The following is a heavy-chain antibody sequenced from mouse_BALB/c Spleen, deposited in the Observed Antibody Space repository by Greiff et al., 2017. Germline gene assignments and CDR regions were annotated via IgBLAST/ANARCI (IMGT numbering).Heavy chain of an antibody. Sequence: EVQLVESGGGLVKPGGSLKLSCAASGFTFSDYYMYWVRQTPEKRLEWVATISDGGSYTYYPDSVKGRFTISRDNAKNNLYLQMSSLKSEDTAMYYCAREVLRGAMDYWGQGTSVTVSS. CDR1: GFTFSDYY. V-gene: IGHV5-4*02. CDR3: AREVLRGAMDY. J-gene: IGHJ4*01. D-gene: IGHD2-4*01. CDR2: ISDGGSYT.